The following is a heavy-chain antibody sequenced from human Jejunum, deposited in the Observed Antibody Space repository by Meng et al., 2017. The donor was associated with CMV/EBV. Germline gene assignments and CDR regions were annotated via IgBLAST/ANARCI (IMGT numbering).Heavy chain of an antibody. Sequence: TVSGASITDSYWAWIRQTPGKGLEWIGYAYHTGTAHYNPSLKSRVAISADTSKNQFSLRLNSVTAADTALYYCARDTLARRNGMDVWGQGITVTVSS. CDR1: GASITDSY. CDR2: AYHTGTA. J-gene: IGHJ6*02. CDR3: ARDTLARRNGMDV. V-gene: IGHV4-59*01.